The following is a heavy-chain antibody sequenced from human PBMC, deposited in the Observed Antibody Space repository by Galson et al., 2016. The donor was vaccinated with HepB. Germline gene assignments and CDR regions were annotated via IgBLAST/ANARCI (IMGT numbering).Heavy chain of an antibody. CDR2: ISWNSGSK. D-gene: IGHD6-19*01. V-gene: IGHV3-9*01. CDR3: ARDRQWLDFDY. J-gene: IGHJ4*02. CDR1: GFTFDDYA. Sequence: SLRLSCAASGFTFDDYAMYWVRQASGKGLEWVSGISWNSGSKDYADSVKGRFTISRDNAKNSLYLQMDSLRADDTAVYYCARDRQWLDFDYWGQGTLVTVSS.